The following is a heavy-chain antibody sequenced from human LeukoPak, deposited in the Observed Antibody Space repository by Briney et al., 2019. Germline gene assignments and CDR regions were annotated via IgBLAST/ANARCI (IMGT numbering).Heavy chain of an antibody. J-gene: IGHJ6*03. V-gene: IGHV4-4*09. CDR1: GGSISSYY. CDR2: IYTSGST. CDR3: ARTGDYYYYMDV. D-gene: IGHD1-14*01. Sequence: SETLSLTCTVSGGSISSYYWSWIRQPPGKGLEWIGYIYTSGSTNYNPSLKSRVTISVDTSKNQFSLKLSSVTAAGTAVYYCARTGDYYYYMDVWGKGTTVTVSS.